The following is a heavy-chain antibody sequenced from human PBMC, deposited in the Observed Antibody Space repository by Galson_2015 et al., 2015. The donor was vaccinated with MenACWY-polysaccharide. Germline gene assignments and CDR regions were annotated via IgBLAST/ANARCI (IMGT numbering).Heavy chain of an antibody. V-gene: IGHV3-23*01. CDR1: GFTFSNYA. J-gene: IGHJ5*02. CDR3: AKGLHAAGTSWYFDR. CDR2: FDGSGGHQ. D-gene: IGHD2-15*01. Sequence: SLRLSCAASGFTFSNYAMTWVRQAPGKGLEWVSSFDGSGGHQYYADSVRGRFAVSRDDSKNTLYLEMNSLRVDDTAVYYCAKGLHAAGTSWYFDRWGQGTRISVSS.